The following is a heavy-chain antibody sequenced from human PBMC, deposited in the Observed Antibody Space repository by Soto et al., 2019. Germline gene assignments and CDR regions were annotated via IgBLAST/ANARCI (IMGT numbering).Heavy chain of an antibody. D-gene: IGHD3-16*01. J-gene: IGHJ4*02. CDR2: IVVDSGNT. V-gene: IGHV1-58*01. Sequence: QMQLVPSGPEVKKPGNSVKVSCKASGFTFTTSAVQWVRQARGQRLEWIGWIVVDSGNTDYAQQFQERVTFTRDMSTSTAYMEPGGLTSDDTAVYYCAAATIGGRFESWGQGTLVTVSS. CDR1: GFTFTTSA. CDR3: AAATIGGRFES.